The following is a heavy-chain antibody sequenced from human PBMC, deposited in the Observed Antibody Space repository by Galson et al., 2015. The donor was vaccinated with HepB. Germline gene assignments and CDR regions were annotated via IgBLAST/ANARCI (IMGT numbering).Heavy chain of an antibody. J-gene: IGHJ6*02. CDR3: ARDTNGVGLYYYYGMDV. V-gene: IGHV1-69*13. CDR2: IITIFSTA. D-gene: IGHD1-1*01. Sequence: SVKVSCKASGGTFSSYGISWVRQAPGQGLEWMGAIITIFSTANYAQKFQGRVTITADESSNTAYMELSSLKSEDTAVYYCARDTNGVGLYYYYGMDVWGQGTTVTVSS. CDR1: GGTFSSYG.